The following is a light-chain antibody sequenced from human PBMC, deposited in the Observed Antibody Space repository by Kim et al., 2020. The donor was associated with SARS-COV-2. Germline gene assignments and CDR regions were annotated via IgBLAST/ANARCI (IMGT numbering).Light chain of an antibody. V-gene: IGKV3-15*01. Sequence: EIVMTQSPATLSVSPGERAALSCRASQSVSSDFAWYQQKPGQAPRLLIYGASTRATGISDRFSGSGSGTEFTLTISSLQSEDFAVYYCQQYNKWPLTFGQGTKVDIK. CDR3: QQYNKWPLT. CDR1: QSVSSD. J-gene: IGKJ1*01. CDR2: GAS.